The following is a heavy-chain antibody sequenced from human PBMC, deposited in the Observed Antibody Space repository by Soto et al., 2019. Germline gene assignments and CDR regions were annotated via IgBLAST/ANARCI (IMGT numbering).Heavy chain of an antibody. CDR1: GFSFSDYR. Sequence: LILSCTASGFSFSDYRFNWVRQAPGKGLEWVSSITHTGTNAYYADLVKGRFHISKDSADNSLSLQMTSLRAEDTVIYYCARGLIYYYDTSGNYFDSWGQGTLVIVSS. V-gene: IGHV3-21*01. CDR2: ITHTGTNA. J-gene: IGHJ4*02. D-gene: IGHD3-22*01. CDR3: ARGLIYYYDTSGNYFDS.